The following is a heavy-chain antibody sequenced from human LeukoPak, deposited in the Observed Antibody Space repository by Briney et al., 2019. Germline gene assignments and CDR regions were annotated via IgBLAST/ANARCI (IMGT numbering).Heavy chain of an antibody. CDR3: AKDWARYFPQTPYYFDY. V-gene: IGHV3-30*02. CDR1: GFTFSSYV. CDR2: IRYDGSNK. J-gene: IGHJ4*02. Sequence: GGSLRLSCAASGFTFSSYVMSWVRQAPGKGLEWVAFIRYDGSNKYYADSVKGRFTISRDNSKNTLYLQMNSLRAEDTAVYYCAKDWARYFPQTPYYFDYWGQGTLVTVSS. D-gene: IGHD2-21*01.